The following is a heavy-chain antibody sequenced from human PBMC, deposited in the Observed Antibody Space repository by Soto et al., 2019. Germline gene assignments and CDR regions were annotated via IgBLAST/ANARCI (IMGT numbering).Heavy chain of an antibody. CDR2: INTNTGNP. D-gene: IGHD2-15*01. J-gene: IGHJ6*02. CDR3: AREGYCSGGSCYGDYYYYGMDV. V-gene: IGHV7-4-1*01. CDR1: GYTFTSYS. Sequence: GASVNVSCKSSGYTFTSYSMNWVRQAPGQRLECMGWINTNTGNPTYAQGFTGRFVFSLDTSVSTAYLQICSLKAEDTAVYYCAREGYCSGGSCYGDYYYYGMDVWGQGTTVTVSS.